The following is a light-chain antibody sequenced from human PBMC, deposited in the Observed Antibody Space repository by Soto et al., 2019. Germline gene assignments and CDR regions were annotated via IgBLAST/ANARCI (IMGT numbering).Light chain of an antibody. CDR2: DAS. CDR3: QQRSNWPLT. CDR1: QSISSY. J-gene: IGKJ3*01. V-gene: IGKV3-11*01. Sequence: EIVLTQSPAPLSLSPGERATLSCRASQSISSYFAWYQEKPGQAPRLLIYDASNWATGIPARFSGSGSGPDFTLSISGLEPEDFAVYYCQQRSNWPLTFGPGTKVDIK.